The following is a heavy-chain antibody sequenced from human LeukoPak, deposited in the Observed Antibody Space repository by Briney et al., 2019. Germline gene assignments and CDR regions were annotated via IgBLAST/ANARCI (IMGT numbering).Heavy chain of an antibody. J-gene: IGHJ6*03. CDR3: AREPRGYGEEGHYYYMDV. D-gene: IGHD4-17*01. V-gene: IGHV4-34*01. Sequence: PETLSLTCAVYGGSFTAYYWSWIRQPPGKGLEWIGEINHSGTTNYNPSLKSRVTISVDASKDQFSLKLNSVTAADTAIYYCAREPRGYGEEGHYYYMDVWGKGPTVTVSS. CDR1: GGSFTAYY. CDR2: INHSGTT.